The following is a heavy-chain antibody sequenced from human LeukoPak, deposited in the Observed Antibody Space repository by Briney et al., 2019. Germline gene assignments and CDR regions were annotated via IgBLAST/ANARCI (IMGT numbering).Heavy chain of an antibody. V-gene: IGHV1-69*13. J-gene: IGHJ4*02. CDR2: IIPIFGTA. CDR3: ASPAAGTLTPVFDY. CDR1: GGSFSSYA. Sequence: SVKVSCKASGGSFSSYAISWVRQAPGQGLEWMGGIIPIFGTANYAQKFQGRVTITADESTSTAYMELSSLRSEDTAVYYCASPAAGTLTPVFDYWGQGTLVTVSS. D-gene: IGHD6-13*01.